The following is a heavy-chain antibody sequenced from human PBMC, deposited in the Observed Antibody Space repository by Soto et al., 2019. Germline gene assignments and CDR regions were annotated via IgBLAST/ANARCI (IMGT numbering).Heavy chain of an antibody. CDR3: AMVDVYVTPSPQDV. V-gene: IGHV1-18*01. CDR2: INAYNGNT. CDR1: GYSFTRYG. Sequence: QVQLVQSGAEVKNPGASVKVSCKASGYSFTRYGIGWARQAPGQGLEWMGWINAYNGNTNYAQNLQGRLTLTTDTSSATGYMELRSLRSNDTAIYYCAMVDVYVTPSPQDVWGQWTTVTVSS. J-gene: IGHJ6*02. D-gene: IGHD3-16*01.